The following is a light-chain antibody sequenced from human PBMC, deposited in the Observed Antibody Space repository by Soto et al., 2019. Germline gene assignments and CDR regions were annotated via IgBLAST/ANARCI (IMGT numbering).Light chain of an antibody. Sequence: EIVLTQSPATLSLSPGERATLSCRASQSVSKYLAWYQQKPGQAPRLLIHDASNRATGIPARFSGSGSGTAFTLTISSLEPDDFGVYYCQQRSNWLQISFGGGTKVEIK. CDR2: DAS. CDR1: QSVSKY. J-gene: IGKJ4*01. V-gene: IGKV3-11*01. CDR3: QQRSNWLQIS.